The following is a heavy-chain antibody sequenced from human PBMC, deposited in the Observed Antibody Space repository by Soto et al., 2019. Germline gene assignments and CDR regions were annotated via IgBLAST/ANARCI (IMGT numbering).Heavy chain of an antibody. V-gene: IGHV3-23*01. CDR3: AKGRDGIAARPESGDY. CDR1: GFTFSSYA. D-gene: IGHD6-6*01. J-gene: IGHJ4*02. Sequence: GGSLRLSCAASGFTFSSYAMSWVRQAPGKGLEWVSAIGGGDGRTYYADSVKGRFTISRDNSKNTLYLQMNSLRAEDTAVYYCAKGRDGIAARPESGDYWGQGTLVTVSS. CDR2: IGGGDGRT.